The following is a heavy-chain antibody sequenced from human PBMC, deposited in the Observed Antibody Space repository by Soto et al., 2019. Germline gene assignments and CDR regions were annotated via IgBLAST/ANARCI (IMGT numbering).Heavy chain of an antibody. Sequence: QVQLQQWGAGLLKPSETLSLTCAVYGGSFSGYYWSWIRQPPGKGLEWIGEINHSGSTNYNPSLKSRVTISVDTSKNQFSLKLSSVTAEDTAVYYCARGLAIAARPCRFDYWGQGTLVTVSS. CDR1: GGSFSGYY. D-gene: IGHD6-6*01. CDR3: ARGLAIAARPCRFDY. V-gene: IGHV4-34*01. J-gene: IGHJ4*02. CDR2: INHSGST.